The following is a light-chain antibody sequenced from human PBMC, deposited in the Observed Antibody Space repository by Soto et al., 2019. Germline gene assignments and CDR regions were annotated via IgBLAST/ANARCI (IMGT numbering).Light chain of an antibody. CDR3: QQSYSTPWT. V-gene: IGKV1-39*01. Sequence: DLQMTQSPSSLSASVGDRVTITCRASQSISNYLSWYQQIPGKAPKLLIYAASTLRSGVSSRFSGSGSGTDFTLTISSLQPADFATYYCQQSYSTPWTFGQGTKVEIK. CDR2: AAS. CDR1: QSISNY. J-gene: IGKJ1*01.